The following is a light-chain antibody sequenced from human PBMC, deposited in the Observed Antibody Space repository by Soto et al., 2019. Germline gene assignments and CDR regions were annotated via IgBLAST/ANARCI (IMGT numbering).Light chain of an antibody. V-gene: IGLV2-8*02. CDR2: EVS. CDR3: SSYAGSNNFDVV. CDR1: SNDVGGYNY. Sequence: QSALTQPPSASRSPGQSVTFSCTGTSNDVGGYNYVSWYQQHPGKAPKLMIYEVSKRPSGVPDRFSGSKSGNTASLTVSGLQAEDEADYYCSSYAGSNNFDVVFGGGTKLTVL. J-gene: IGLJ2*01.